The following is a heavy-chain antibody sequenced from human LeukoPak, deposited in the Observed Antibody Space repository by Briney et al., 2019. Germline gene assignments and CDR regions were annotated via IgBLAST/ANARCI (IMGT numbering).Heavy chain of an antibody. CDR2: IYYSGST. D-gene: IGHD3-3*01. Sequence: PSETLSLTCAVYGGSFSGYYWSWIRQPPGKGLEWIGSIYYSGSTYYNPSLKSRVTISVDTSKNQFSLKLSSVTAADTAVYYCARDYDFWSGYPTFDYWGQGTLVTVSS. CDR1: GGSFSGYY. V-gene: IGHV4-34*01. CDR3: ARDYDFWSGYPTFDY. J-gene: IGHJ4*02.